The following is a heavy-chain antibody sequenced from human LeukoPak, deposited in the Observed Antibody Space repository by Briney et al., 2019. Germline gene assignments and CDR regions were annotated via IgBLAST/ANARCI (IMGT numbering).Heavy chain of an antibody. CDR3: ARVVGYDFWSGYYMDV. J-gene: IGHJ6*03. CDR2: ISAYNGNT. D-gene: IGHD3-3*01. V-gene: IGHV1-18*01. Sequence: GASVKVSCKASGYTFTSYGISWVRQAPGQGLEWMGWISAYNGNTNYAQKLQGRVTMTTDTSTSTAYMELRSLTSDDTAVYYCARVVGYDFWSGYYMDVWGKGTTVTVSS. CDR1: GYTFTSYG.